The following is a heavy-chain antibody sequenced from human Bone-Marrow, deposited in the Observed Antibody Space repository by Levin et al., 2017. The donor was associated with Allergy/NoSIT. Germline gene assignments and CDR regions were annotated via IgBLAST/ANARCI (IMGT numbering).Heavy chain of an antibody. D-gene: IGHD6-19*01. CDR3: ASPYRPTVAVAGQDF. CDR2: LYTTANT. Sequence: LPGGSLRLSCAASGLTVSNKYMSWVRQAPGKGLEWVAVLYTTANTKYADSVAGRFTISRDDSKNTLYLQMNSLRGEDTATYFCASPYRPTVAVAGQDFWGQGTLVFVSS. J-gene: IGHJ4*02. CDR1: GLTVSNKY. V-gene: IGHV3-66*01.